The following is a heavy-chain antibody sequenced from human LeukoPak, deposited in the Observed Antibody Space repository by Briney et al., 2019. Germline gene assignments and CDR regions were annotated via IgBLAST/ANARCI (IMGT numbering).Heavy chain of an antibody. Sequence: GGSLRLSCAASGFTFSSSSMSWVRQAPGKGLEWVSVISGSGGSTAYADSVKGRFTISRDNSKNTLYLQINSLRAEDTAVYYCAKGSGWYVWGQGTLVTVSS. J-gene: IGHJ4*02. CDR1: GFTFSSSS. V-gene: IGHV3-23*01. CDR3: AKGSGWYV. CDR2: ISGSGGST. D-gene: IGHD6-19*01.